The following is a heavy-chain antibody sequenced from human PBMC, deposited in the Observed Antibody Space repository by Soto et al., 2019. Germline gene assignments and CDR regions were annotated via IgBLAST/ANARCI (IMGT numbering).Heavy chain of an antibody. D-gene: IGHD6-13*01. V-gene: IGHV1-18*04. J-gene: IGHJ4*02. Sequence: GSVKVSCKASGYTFTSYGISWVRQAPGQGLEWMGWISAYNGNTNYAQKLQGRVTMTTDTSTSTAYMELRSLRSDDTAAYYCASGTLSAIAAPDSWGQGTLVTVSS. CDR1: GYTFTSYG. CDR3: ASGTLSAIAAPDS. CDR2: ISAYNGNT.